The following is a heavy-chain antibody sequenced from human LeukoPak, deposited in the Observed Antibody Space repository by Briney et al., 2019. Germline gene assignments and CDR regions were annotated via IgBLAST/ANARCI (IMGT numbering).Heavy chain of an antibody. V-gene: IGHV1-2*02. CDR2: LHPNNGAT. Sequence: GASVKVSCKTSGYTFTGSGWYLYWLRQAPGQGLECVGWLHPNNGATLYAQKFQGRVAMTTDTSISTAYMELSRLRPDDTAIYYCARDGPAQMVDFDYWGQGTLVTVSS. J-gene: IGHJ4*02. CDR3: ARDGPAQMVDFDY. D-gene: IGHD3-10*01. CDR1: GYTFTGSGWY.